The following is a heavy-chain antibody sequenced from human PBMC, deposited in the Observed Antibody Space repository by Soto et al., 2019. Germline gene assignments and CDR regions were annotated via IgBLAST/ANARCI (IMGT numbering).Heavy chain of an antibody. CDR3: WVCTVGFYYYGMDV. D-gene: IGHD3-16*01. J-gene: IGHJ6*02. CDR1: GCTFSSYA. CDR2: IIPIFGTA. Sequence: SVKVSFKASGCTFSSYAISWVRQAPGQGLEWMGGIIPIFGTANYAQKFQGRVTITADESTSTAYMELSSLRSEDTAVYYCWVCTVGFYYYGMDVWGQGTTVTVSS. V-gene: IGHV1-69*13.